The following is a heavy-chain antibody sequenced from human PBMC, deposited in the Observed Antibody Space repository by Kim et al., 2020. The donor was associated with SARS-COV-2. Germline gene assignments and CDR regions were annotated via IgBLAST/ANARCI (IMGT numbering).Heavy chain of an antibody. V-gene: IGHV3-23*01. CDR2: IRGSGGST. Sequence: GGSLRLSCAASGFTFSSYAMSWVRQAPGKGLEWVSAIRGSGGSTYYADSVKGRFTISRDNSKNTLYLQMNSLRAEDTAVYYCAKVRARLLGYYYYGMDVWAKGPRSPSP. CDR1: GFTFSSYA. D-gene: IGHD2-8*02. J-gene: IGHJ6*02. CDR3: AKVRARLLGYYYYGMDV.